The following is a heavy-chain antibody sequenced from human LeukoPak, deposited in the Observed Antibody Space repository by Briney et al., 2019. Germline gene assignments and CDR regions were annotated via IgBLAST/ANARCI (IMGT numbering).Heavy chain of an antibody. J-gene: IGHJ6*03. V-gene: IGHV3-30*04. CDR2: ISYDGSNK. D-gene: IGHD5-24*01. CDR3: ARDRDATGYYYVDV. Sequence: PGRSLRLSCAASGFTFSSYAMHWVRQAPGKGLEWVAVISYDGSNKYYADSVKGRFTISRDNSKNTLYLQMNSLRAEDTAVYYCARDRDATGYYYVDVWGKGTTVTVSS. CDR1: GFTFSSYA.